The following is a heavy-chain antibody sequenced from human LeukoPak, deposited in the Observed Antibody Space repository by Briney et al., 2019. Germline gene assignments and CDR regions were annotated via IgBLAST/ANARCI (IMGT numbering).Heavy chain of an antibody. Sequence: SETLSLTCTVSGGSITSYYWSWIRQPPGKGLEWIGYIYYSGSTNYNPSLKSRVTISVDTSKNQFSLKLSSVTAADTAVYYCARVGIKDYFDYWGQGILVTVSS. CDR1: GGSITSYY. CDR3: ARVGIKDYFDY. D-gene: IGHD7-27*01. CDR2: IYYSGST. V-gene: IGHV4-59*01. J-gene: IGHJ4*02.